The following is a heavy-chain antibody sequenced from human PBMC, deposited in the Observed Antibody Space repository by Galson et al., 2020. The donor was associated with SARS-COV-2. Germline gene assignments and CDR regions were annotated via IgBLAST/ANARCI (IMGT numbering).Heavy chain of an antibody. Sequence: GESLKISCAASGFTFSSYWMSWVRQAPGKGLEWVANIKQDGSEKYYVDSVKGRFTISRDNAKNSLYLQMHSLRAEDTAVYYCARDLLGRIYDILSGTSMDVWGQGTTVTVSS. CDR2: IKQDGSEK. V-gene: IGHV3-7*05. J-gene: IGHJ6*02. CDR3: ARDLLGRIYDILSGTSMDV. CDR1: GFTFSSYW. D-gene: IGHD3-9*01.